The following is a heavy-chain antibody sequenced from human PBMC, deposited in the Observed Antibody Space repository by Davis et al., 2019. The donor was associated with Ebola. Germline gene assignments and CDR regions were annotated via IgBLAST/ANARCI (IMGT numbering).Heavy chain of an antibody. CDR3: ARAPNYDVLTGTSSYYFDY. J-gene: IGHJ4*02. CDR1: GYTFTSYG. CDR2: ISGFNTNT. V-gene: IGHV1-18*04. D-gene: IGHD3-9*01. Sequence: VKVSCKSSGYTFTSYGLVWARQAPGLGLEWMGWISGFNTNTNFAQKFQGRVTVSKDTSTNTAYMDLRSLTSDDTAIYYCARAPNYDVLTGTSSYYFDYWGQGTLVTVSS.